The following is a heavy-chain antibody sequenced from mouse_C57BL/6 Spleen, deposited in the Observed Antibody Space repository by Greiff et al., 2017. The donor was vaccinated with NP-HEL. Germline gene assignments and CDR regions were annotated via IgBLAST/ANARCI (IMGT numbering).Heavy chain of an antibody. V-gene: IGHV10-3*01. CDR1: GFTFNTYA. Sequence: EVQVVESGGGLVQPKGSLKLSCAASGFTFNTYAMHWVRQAPGKGLEWVARIRSKSSNYATYYADSVKDRFTISRDDSQSMLYLQMNNLKTEDTGMDYCVREGQAPHAMDYWGQGTSVTVSS. J-gene: IGHJ4*01. CDR2: IRSKSSNYAT. CDR3: VREGQAPHAMDY. D-gene: IGHD3-2*02.